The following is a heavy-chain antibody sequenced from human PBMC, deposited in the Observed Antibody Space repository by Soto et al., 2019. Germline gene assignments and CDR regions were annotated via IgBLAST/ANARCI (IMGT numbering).Heavy chain of an antibody. Sequence: XVSLKISCEGSVYSFTSYWITWVRQMPGXGLECMGRTPXSDSSXNYSTYSQAHXXISADKSXXXAYPQCSSLKASETALYYCARLTIPGSHRMDVWGQGTTVTVSS. D-gene: IGHD1-20*01. J-gene: IGHJ6*01. CDR2: TPXSDSSX. V-gene: IGHV5-10-1*01. CDR1: VYSFTSYW. CDR3: ARLTIPGSHRMDV.